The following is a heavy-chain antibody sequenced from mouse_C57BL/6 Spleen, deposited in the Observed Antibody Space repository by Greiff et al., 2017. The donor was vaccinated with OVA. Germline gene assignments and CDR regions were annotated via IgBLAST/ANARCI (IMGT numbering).Heavy chain of an antibody. V-gene: IGHV1-76*01. Sequence: QVQLKESGAELVRPGASVKLSCKASGYTFTDYYINWVKQRPGQGLEWIARIYPGSGNTYYNEKFKGKATLTAEKSSSTAYMQLSSLTSEDSAVYFCARSYYYGSRGYFDVWGTGTTVTVSS. CDR1: GYTFTDYY. CDR2: IYPGSGNT. D-gene: IGHD1-1*01. J-gene: IGHJ1*03. CDR3: ARSYYYGSRGYFDV.